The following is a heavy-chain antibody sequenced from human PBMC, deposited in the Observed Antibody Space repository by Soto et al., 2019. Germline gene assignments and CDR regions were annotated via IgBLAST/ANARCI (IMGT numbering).Heavy chain of an antibody. Sequence: SATLSLTCPVSGGSISSCYWSWIRQPPGKGLEWIGYIYYSGSTNYNPSLKSRVTISVDTSKNQFSLKLSSVTAADTAVYYCARDLGIYIYGYGAHYYIIYWSQGTLVTVSS. V-gene: IGHV4-59*01. CDR2: IYYSGST. D-gene: IGHD5-18*01. CDR1: GGSISSCY. J-gene: IGHJ4*02. CDR3: ARDLGIYIYGYGAHYYIIY.